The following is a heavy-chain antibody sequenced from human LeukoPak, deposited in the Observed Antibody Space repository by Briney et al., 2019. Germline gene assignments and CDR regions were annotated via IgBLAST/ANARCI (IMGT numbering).Heavy chain of an antibody. V-gene: IGHV1-8*01. CDR1: GYTFTSYD. D-gene: IGHD3-10*01. CDR2: MSPYNGNT. CDR3: ANRKDYGSGSYPH. J-gene: IGHJ4*02. Sequence: GASVKVSCKASGYTFTSYDINWVRQATGQRLEWMGWMSPYNGNTGYAQKFQGRVTMTRNTTIRTAYMELSSLRSEDTAVYYCANRKDYGSGSYPHWGQGTLVTVSS.